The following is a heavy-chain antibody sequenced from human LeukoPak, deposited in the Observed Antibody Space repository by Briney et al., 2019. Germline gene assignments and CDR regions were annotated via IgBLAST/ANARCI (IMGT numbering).Heavy chain of an antibody. CDR3: ASKVRGVTYQHDY. D-gene: IGHD3-10*01. J-gene: IGHJ4*02. CDR2: ISSSGSTI. V-gene: IGHV3-11*01. Sequence: LSLTCTVSGASISSGSYYWGWIRQSPGKGLEWVSYISSSGSTIYFADSVKGRFTISRDNAKNSLYLQMNSLRAEDTAVYYCASKVRGVTYQHDYWGQGTLVTVSS. CDR1: GASISSGSYY.